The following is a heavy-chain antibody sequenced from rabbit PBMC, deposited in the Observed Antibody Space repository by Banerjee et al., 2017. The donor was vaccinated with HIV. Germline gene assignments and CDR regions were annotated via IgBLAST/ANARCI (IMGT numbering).Heavy chain of an antibody. J-gene: IGHJ3*01. CDR1: GFSFSSYYY. D-gene: IGHD2-1*01. CDR2: IYAGSSGGT. CDR3: ARDPSWDDYGGYDL. Sequence: QSLEESGGDLVKPGASLTLTCTASGFSFSSYYYMCWVRQAPGKGLEWIACIYAGSSGGTYYASWVNDRFTISKTSSTTVFLQMTSLTAADTATYFCARDPSWDDYGGYDLWGQGTLVTVS. V-gene: IGHV1S40*01.